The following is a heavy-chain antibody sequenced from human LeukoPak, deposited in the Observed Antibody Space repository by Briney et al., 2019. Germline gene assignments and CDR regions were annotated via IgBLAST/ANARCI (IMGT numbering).Heavy chain of an antibody. D-gene: IGHD3-16*01. J-gene: IGHJ4*02. V-gene: IGHV3-53*01. Sequence: AGGSLRLSCAASGFTVSNNYMTWVRQAPGKGLEWVSVIYSDGRTYYADSVKGRFNISRDNSKNTLYLQMNSQRAEDTAVYYCARDTGGFDFWGQGTLVTVSS. CDR2: IYSDGRT. CDR3: ARDTGGFDF. CDR1: GFTVSNNY.